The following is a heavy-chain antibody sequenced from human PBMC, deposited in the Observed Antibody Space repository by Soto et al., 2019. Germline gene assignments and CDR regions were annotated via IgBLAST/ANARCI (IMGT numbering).Heavy chain of an antibody. CDR3: AKDLGHSGYVKDAFDI. Sequence: GGSLRLSCAASGFTFSSYAMSWVRQAPGKGLEWVSAISGSGGSTYYADSVKGRFTISRDNSKNTLYLQMNSLRAEDTAVYYCAKDLGHSGYVKDAFDIWGQGTMVTVSS. D-gene: IGHD5-12*01. CDR1: GFTFSSYA. V-gene: IGHV3-23*01. J-gene: IGHJ3*02. CDR2: ISGSGGST.